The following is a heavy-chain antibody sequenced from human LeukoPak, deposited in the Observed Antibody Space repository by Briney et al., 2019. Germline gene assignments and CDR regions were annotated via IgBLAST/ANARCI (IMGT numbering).Heavy chain of an antibody. V-gene: IGHV4-59*08. D-gene: IGHD2-21*02. J-gene: IGHJ2*01. CDR3: ARQRVTGVFDL. Sequence: PSETLSLTCTVSGGSISSYYWSWIRQPPGKGLEWIGYIYYSGSTNYNPSLKSRVTISVDTSKNQFSLKLSSVTAADTAVYYCARQRVTGVFDLWGRGTLVTVSS. CDR2: IYYSGST. CDR1: GGSISSYY.